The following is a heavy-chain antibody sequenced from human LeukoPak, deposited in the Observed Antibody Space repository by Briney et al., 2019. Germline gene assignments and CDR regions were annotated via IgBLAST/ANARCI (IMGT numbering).Heavy chain of an antibody. CDR3: ARERGGSSHPPPLDY. V-gene: IGHV1-69*13. D-gene: IGHD3-16*01. J-gene: IGHJ4*02. CDR2: IIPIFGTA. CDR1: GGTFSSYA. Sequence: ASVKVSCKASGGTFSSYAISWVRQAPGQGLEWMGGIIPIFGTANYAQKFQGRVTITADESTSTAYMELSSLRSEDTAVYYCARERGGSSHPPPLDYWGQGTLVTVSS.